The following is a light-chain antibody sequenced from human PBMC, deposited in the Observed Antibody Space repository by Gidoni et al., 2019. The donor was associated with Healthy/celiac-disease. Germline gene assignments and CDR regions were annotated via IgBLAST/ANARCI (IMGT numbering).Light chain of an antibody. V-gene: IGLV2-14*03. CDR2: DVS. CDR1: SSDVGGYNY. J-gene: IGLJ3*02. CDR3: SSYTSSSPWV. Sequence: QSALTQPASVSGSPGQSITISCTGTSSDVGGYNYVSWYQQHRGKAPKLMIYDVSNRPSGVSNRFSGSKSGNTASLTISGLQAEDEADYYCSSYTSSSPWVFGGGTKLTVL.